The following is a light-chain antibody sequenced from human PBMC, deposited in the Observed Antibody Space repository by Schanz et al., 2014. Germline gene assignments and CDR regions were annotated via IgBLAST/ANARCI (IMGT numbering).Light chain of an antibody. CDR3: SSYTNINTPQYV. Sequence: QAALAQPASVSGSPGQSITISCTGTSSDVGRYSFVSWYQYHPGKAPKLMIYDVSNRPSGVSNRFSGSKSGNTASLTISGLQAEDEADYYCSSYTNINTPQYVFGTGTKLTVL. J-gene: IGLJ1*01. CDR2: DVS. V-gene: IGLV2-14*03. CDR1: SSDVGRYSF.